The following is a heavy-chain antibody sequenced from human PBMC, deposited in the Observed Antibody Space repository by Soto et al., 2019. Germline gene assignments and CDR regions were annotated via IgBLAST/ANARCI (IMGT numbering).Heavy chain of an antibody. V-gene: IGHV5-51*01. CDR2: IYPGDSDT. CDR1: GYSFTSYW. CDR3: AREYSSSWSDYYYYYGMDV. D-gene: IGHD6-13*01. Sequence: ESLKLSCKGSGYSFTSYWIGWVRQMPGKGLEWMGIIYPGDSDTRYSPSFQGQVTISADKSISTAYLQWSSLKASDTAMYYCAREYSSSWSDYYYYYGMDVWGQGTTVTVSS. J-gene: IGHJ6*02.